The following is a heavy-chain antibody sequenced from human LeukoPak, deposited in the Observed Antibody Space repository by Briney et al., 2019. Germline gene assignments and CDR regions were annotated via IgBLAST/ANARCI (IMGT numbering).Heavy chain of an antibody. CDR2: IYYSGST. V-gene: IGHV4-30-4*01. D-gene: IGHD3-9*01. Sequence: SQTLSLTCTVSGGSINSGDYYWSWIRQPPGKGLEWIGYIYYSGSTYYNPSLKSRVTISVDTSKNQFSLKLSSVTAADTAVYYCARVERYFDWSLDYWGQGTLVTVSS. CDR1: GGSINSGDYY. CDR3: ARVERYFDWSLDY. J-gene: IGHJ4*02.